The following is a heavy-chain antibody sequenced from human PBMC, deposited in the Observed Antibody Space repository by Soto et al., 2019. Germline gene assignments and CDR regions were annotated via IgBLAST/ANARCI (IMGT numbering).Heavy chain of an antibody. D-gene: IGHD1-20*01. J-gene: IGHJ6*02. V-gene: IGHV3-23*01. CDR3: ARYIPGVRYYGMSV. CDR1: GFTFSSYA. CDR2: IGESGTPT. Sequence: EVQLLESGGGLVQPGGSLRLSCAASGFTFSSYAMKWVRQAPGKGLEWVSLIGESGTPTYYADSVQGRFTISRDHSGVTQCLAMYSLRAEDTVVYYGARYIPGVRYYGMSVWGPGTTVTVSS.